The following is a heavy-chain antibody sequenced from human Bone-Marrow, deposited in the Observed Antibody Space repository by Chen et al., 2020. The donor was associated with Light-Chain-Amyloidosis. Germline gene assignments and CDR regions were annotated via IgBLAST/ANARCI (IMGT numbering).Heavy chain of an antibody. D-gene: IGHD6-19*01. CDR1: DGSINSGDYY. CDR3: SIRIAVPGANEET. J-gene: IGHJ5*02. CDR2: IYYSGAA. Sequence: QLQLQESGPGLVKPSETLSLTCTVSDGSINSGDYYWGWLRQSPWKGLEWIGSIYYSGAAFYNPSLRSRVTISLDTSKNLLSLRLTSVTAADTAVYYCSIRIAVPGANEETWGQGTLVTVSS. V-gene: IGHV4-39*02.